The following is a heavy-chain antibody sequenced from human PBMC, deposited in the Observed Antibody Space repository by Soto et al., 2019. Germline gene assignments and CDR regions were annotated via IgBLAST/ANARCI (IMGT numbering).Heavy chain of an antibody. D-gene: IGHD1-26*01. CDR3: AIAPTYLDAFDF. Sequence: GGSRRLTWAAFGFNLGSHYMSWGGQAPGKGLGWVSSIHRGGGTFYVDSLKDRFAISRDDSNNTVFLQINNLRVEDTAVYYCAIAPTYLDAFDFWGQGTMVTVSS. V-gene: IGHV3-53*01. CDR2: IHRGGGT. CDR1: GFNLGSHY. J-gene: IGHJ3*01.